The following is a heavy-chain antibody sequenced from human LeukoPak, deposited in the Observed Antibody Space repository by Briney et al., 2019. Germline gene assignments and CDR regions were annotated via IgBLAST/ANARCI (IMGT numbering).Heavy chain of an antibody. D-gene: IGHD3-3*01. CDR3: ARAPGSYYDFWSGYYGFDY. Sequence: SQTLSLTCTVSGGSISSGSYYWSWIRLPAGKGLEWIGRIYTSGSTNYNPSLKSRVTISVDTSKNQFSLKLSSVTAADTAVYYCARAPGSYYDFWSGYYGFDYWGQGTLVTVSS. J-gene: IGHJ4*02. V-gene: IGHV4-61*02. CDR2: IYTSGST. CDR1: GGSISSGSYY.